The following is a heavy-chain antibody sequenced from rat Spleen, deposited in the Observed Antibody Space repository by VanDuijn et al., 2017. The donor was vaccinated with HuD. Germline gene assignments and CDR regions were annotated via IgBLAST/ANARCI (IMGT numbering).Heavy chain of an antibody. V-gene: IGHV5-17*01. CDR1: GFSFSDHA. J-gene: IGHJ1*01. D-gene: IGHD1-12*03. CDR3: ARHAYYDGYYHWYFDL. Sequence: EVQLVESGGGLVQPGRSLKVSCAASGFSFSDHAMAWVRQAPKKGLEWVATIFYDGTITYYRDSVKGRFTTSRDNAKSTLYLQMDSLRSEDTATYYCARHAYYDGYYHWYFDLWGPGTMVTVSS. CDR2: IFYDGTIT.